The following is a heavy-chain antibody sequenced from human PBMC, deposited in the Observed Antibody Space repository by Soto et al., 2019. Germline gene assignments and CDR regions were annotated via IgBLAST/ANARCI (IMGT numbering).Heavy chain of an antibody. CDR1: GYTFTGYY. CDR2: INPNSGGT. Sequence: GASVKVSCKASGYTFTGYYMHWLRQSPGQGLEWMGWINPNSGGTNYAQKFQGRVTMTRDTSISTAYMELSRLRSDDTAVYYCAREGVMITFGGVIVNAFDIWVQGTMVTVS. D-gene: IGHD3-16*02. CDR3: AREGVMITFGGVIVNAFDI. J-gene: IGHJ3*02. V-gene: IGHV1-2*02.